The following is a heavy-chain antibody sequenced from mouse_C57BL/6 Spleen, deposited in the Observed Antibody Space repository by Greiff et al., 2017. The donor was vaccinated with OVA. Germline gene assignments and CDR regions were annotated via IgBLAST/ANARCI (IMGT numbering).Heavy chain of an antibody. CDR2: IDPSDSYT. Sequence: QVHVKQPGAELVMPGASVKLSCKASGYTFTSYWMHWVQQRPGQGLEWIGEIDPSDSYTNYNQKFKGKSTLTVDKSSSTAYLQLSSLTSEDSAFYYCALIYYGTGVYFDYWGQGTTLTVSS. CDR3: ALIYYGTGVYFDY. V-gene: IGHV1-69*01. J-gene: IGHJ2*01. D-gene: IGHD2-1*01. CDR1: GYTFTSYW.